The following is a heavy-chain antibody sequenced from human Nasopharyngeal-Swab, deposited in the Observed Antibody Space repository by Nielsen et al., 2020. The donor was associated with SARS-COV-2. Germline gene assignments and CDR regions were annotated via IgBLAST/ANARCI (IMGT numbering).Heavy chain of an antibody. J-gene: IGHJ3*02. CDR2: IKQDGSEK. CDR1: GFTFSSYW. CDR3: AARYSSSWWDAFDI. V-gene: IGHV3-7*01. D-gene: IGHD6-13*01. Sequence: GGSLRLSCAASGFTFSSYWMSWVRQAPGKGLEWVANIKQDGSEKYYVGSVKGRFTISRDNAKNSLYLQMNSLRAEDTAVYYCAARYSSSWWDAFDIWGQGTMVTVSS.